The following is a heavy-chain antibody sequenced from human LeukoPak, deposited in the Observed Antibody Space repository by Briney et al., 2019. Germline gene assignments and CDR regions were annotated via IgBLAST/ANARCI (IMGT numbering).Heavy chain of an antibody. D-gene: IGHD5-24*01. J-gene: IGHJ4*02. CDR1: GGSFSGYY. CDR3: ARGPRRWLQIN. CDR2: INHSGST. Sequence: SETLSLTCAVYGGSFSGYYWSWIRQPPGKGLEWSGEINHSGSTNYNPSLKSRVTISVDTSKNQFSLKLSSVTAADTAVYYCARGPRRWLQINWGQGTLVTVSS. V-gene: IGHV4-34*01.